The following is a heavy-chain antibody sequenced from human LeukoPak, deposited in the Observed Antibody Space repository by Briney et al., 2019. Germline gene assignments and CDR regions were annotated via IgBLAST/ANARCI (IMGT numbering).Heavy chain of an antibody. CDR1: GLTVSSNY. V-gene: IGHV3-53*01. CDR2: IFSSGDT. CDR3: ARDLPPAPWNGMDV. D-gene: IGHD2-2*01. Sequence: GGSLRLSCAASGLTVSSNYMSWVRQAPGKGLEWVSVIFSSGDTYYADSVKGRFTISRDNSKNTLYLQMNSLRPEDTAVYYCARDLPPAPWNGMDVWGQGTTVTVSS. J-gene: IGHJ6*02.